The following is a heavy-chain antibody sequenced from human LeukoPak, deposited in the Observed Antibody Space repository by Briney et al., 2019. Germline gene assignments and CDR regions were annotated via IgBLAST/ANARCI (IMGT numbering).Heavy chain of an antibody. D-gene: IGHD5-12*01. CDR2: ISYDGSNK. J-gene: IGHJ4*02. CDR3: ARTRDIVATNPLDY. Sequence: GGSLRLSCAASGFTFSSYAMHWVRQAPGKGLEWVAVISYDGSNKYYADSVKGRFTISRDNSKNTLYLQMNSPRAEDTAVYYCARTRDIVATNPLDYWGQGTLVTVSS. CDR1: GFTFSSYA. V-gene: IGHV3-30-3*01.